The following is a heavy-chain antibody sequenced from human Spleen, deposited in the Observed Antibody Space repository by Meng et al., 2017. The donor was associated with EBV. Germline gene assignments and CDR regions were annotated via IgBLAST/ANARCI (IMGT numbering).Heavy chain of an antibody. CDR1: GYTFTTYA. V-gene: IGHV7-4-1*02. CDR3: ARGSQYGGNSGSDY. J-gene: IGHJ4*02. D-gene: IGHD4-23*01. CDR2: INTNTGNP. Sequence: QVQLVQSGSELKTPGASVKLSFKASGYTFTTYAMNWVRQAPGQGLEWMGWINTNTGNPASAQGFTGRFVFSLDTSVTTAYLQISSLKAEDTAVYYCARGSQYGGNSGSDYWGQGTMVTVSA.